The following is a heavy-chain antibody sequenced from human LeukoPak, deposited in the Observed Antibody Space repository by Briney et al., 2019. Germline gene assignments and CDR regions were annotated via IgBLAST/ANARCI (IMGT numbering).Heavy chain of an antibody. CDR2: INTNTGNP. Sequence: ASVKVSCKASGGTFSSYAISWVRQAPGQGLEWMGWINTNTGNPTYAQGFTGRFVFSLDTSVSTAYLQISSLKAEDTAVYYCARNNADGEGRFSCWGQGTLVTVSS. D-gene: IGHD3-10*01. V-gene: IGHV7-4-1*02. CDR3: ARNNADGEGRFSC. J-gene: IGHJ4*02. CDR1: GGTFSSYA.